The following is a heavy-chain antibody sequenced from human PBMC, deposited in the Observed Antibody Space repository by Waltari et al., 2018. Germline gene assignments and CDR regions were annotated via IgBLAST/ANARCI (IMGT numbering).Heavy chain of an antibody. CDR3: ARPNWGRGRGFDY. V-gene: IGHV4-39*01. D-gene: IGHD3-16*01. CDR2: IYYSGST. Sequence: QLQLQESGPGLVKPSETLSLTCTVSGGSISSSSYYWGWIRQPPGKGLEWIGSIYYSGSTYYNPYLKSRVTISVDTSKNQFSLKLSSVTAADTAVYYCARPNWGRGRGFDYWGQGTLVTVSS. CDR1: GGSISSSSYY. J-gene: IGHJ4*02.